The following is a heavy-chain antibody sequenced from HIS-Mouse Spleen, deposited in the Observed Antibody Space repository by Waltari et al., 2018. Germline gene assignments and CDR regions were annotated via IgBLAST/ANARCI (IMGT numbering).Heavy chain of an antibody. V-gene: IGHV4-39*07. CDR3: AREIPYSSSWYDWYFDL. Sequence: QLQLQESGPGLVKPSETLSLTCTVSGGSISSSSYYWGWIRQPPGKGLEWIGSIYYSGSSQHNPSLKGRVTISVDTSKNQFSLKLSSVTAADTAVYYCAREIPYSSSWYDWYFDLWGRGTLVTVSS. CDR1: GGSISSSSYY. D-gene: IGHD6-13*01. J-gene: IGHJ2*01. CDR2: IYYSGSS.